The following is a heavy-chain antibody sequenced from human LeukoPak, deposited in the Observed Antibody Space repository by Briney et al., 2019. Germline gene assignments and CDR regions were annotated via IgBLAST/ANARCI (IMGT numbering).Heavy chain of an antibody. J-gene: IGHJ4*02. CDR3: ARVGGYNYLFDY. D-gene: IGHD5-24*01. V-gene: IGHV1-69*05. CDR1: GGTFSSYA. CDR2: IIPIFGTA. Sequence: ASVKVSCKASGGTFSSYAISWVRQAPGQGLEWMGGIIPIFGTANYAQKFQGRVTITTDESTSTAYMELSSLRSEDTAVYYCARVGGYNYLFDYWGQGTLVTVSS.